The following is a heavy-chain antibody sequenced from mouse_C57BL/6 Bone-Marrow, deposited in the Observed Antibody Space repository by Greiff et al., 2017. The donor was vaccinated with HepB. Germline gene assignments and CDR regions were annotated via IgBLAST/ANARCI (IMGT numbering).Heavy chain of an antibody. D-gene: IGHD2-10*01. CDR2: IYPGDGDT. Sequence: VQLQQSGAELVKPGASVKISCKASGYAFSSYWMNWVKQRPGKGLEWIGQIYPGDGDTNYNGKFKGKATLTADKSSSTAYMQLSSLTSEDSAVYFCARSYYRLPYAMDYWGQGTSVTVSS. CDR3: ARSYYRLPYAMDY. CDR1: GYAFSSYW. V-gene: IGHV1-80*01. J-gene: IGHJ4*01.